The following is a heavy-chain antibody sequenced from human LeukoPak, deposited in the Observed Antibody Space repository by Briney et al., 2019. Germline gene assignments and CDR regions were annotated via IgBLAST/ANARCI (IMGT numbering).Heavy chain of an antibody. J-gene: IGHJ4*02. CDR2: IYYSGST. Sequence: SETLSLTCTVSGGSISSYYWSWIRQPPGKGLEWIGYIYYSGSTNYNPSLKSRVTISVDTSKNQFSLKLSSVTAADTAVYYCARGRSSGLLKVFDYWGQGTLVTVSS. CDR3: ARGRSSGLLKVFDY. D-gene: IGHD6-19*01. V-gene: IGHV4-59*01. CDR1: GGSISSYY.